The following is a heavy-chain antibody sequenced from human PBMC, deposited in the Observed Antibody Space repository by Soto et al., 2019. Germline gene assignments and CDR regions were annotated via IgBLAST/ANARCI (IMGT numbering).Heavy chain of an antibody. V-gene: IGHV4-34*01. Sequence: TLSLTCSVYGGSFSDYYWSWIRQPPGKGLEWIGEINHSGSTNYNPSLKSRVTISVHTSKNQFSLKLSSVTAADTAVYYCARARKGSGSDYYYHYGMDVWGKGTTVTVSS. CDR1: GGSFSDYY. CDR3: ARARKGSGSDYYYHYGMDV. D-gene: IGHD3-3*01. J-gene: IGHJ6*04. CDR2: INHSGST.